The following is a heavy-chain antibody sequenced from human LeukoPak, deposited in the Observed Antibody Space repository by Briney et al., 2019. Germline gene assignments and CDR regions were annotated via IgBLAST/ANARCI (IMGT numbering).Heavy chain of an antibody. CDR1: GFTVSSNY. CDR3: ARDLPAEAFDI. CDR2: IYSGGST. Sequence: GGSLRLSCAASGFTVSSNYTSWVRQAPGKGLEWVSVIYSGGSTYYADSVKGRFTISRDNSKNTLYLQMNSLRAEDTAVYYCARDLPAEAFDIWGQGTMVTVSS. J-gene: IGHJ3*02. V-gene: IGHV3-53*01.